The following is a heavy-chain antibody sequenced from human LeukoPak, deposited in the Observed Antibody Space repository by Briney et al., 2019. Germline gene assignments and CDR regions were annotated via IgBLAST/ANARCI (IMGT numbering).Heavy chain of an antibody. CDR2: IYYSGST. CDR1: GGSISSYY. V-gene: IGHV4-59*01. CDR3: ARDGYSYGFDY. D-gene: IGHD5-18*01. J-gene: IGHJ4*02. Sequence: PSETLSLTCTVSGGSISSYYWSWIRQPPGKGLKWIGYIYYSGSTNYNPSLKSRVTISVDTSKNQFSLKLSSVTAADTAVYYCARDGYSYGFDYWGQGTLVTVSS.